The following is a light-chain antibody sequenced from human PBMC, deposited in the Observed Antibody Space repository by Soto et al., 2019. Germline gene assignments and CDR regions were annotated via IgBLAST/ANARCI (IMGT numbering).Light chain of an antibody. CDR3: QQRNSYPPRT. Sequence: DIQLTQSPSFLSASVGDRVTITCRASQGFSSNLAWYQQKPGKAPKLLIYAASSLQSGVPSRFSGSGSGTEFTLTISSLQPEDFATYCCQQRNSYPPRTFGGGTKVEIK. CDR1: QGFSSN. J-gene: IGKJ4*01. V-gene: IGKV1-9*01. CDR2: AAS.